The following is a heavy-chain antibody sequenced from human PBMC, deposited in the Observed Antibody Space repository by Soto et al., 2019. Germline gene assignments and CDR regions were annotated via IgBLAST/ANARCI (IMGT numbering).Heavy chain of an antibody. CDR2: IWYDGSNK. V-gene: IGHV3-33*01. J-gene: IGHJ4*02. CDR1: GFTFSSYG. CDR3: ARRARGGPKYISSSGYLDY. Sequence: QVQLVESGGGVVQPGRSLRLSCAASGFTFSSYGMHWVRQAPGKGLEWVAVIWYDGSNKYYADSVKGRFTISRDNSKNTLYLQMNSLRAEDTAVYYCARRARGGPKYISSSGYLDYWGQGTLVTVSS. D-gene: IGHD6-6*01.